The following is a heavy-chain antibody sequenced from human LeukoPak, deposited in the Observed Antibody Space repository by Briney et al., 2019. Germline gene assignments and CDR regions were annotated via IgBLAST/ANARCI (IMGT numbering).Heavy chain of an antibody. CDR3: AKDITESGSYDFDY. V-gene: IGHV3-30*02. CDR2: IRKDGSNQ. Sequence: PGGSLRLSCAASGFTFDDYGMHWVRQAPGKGLEWVAFIRKDGSNQFYADSVKGRFTISRDNSKNTVYLQMNSLRPEDTALYHCAKDITESGSYDFDYWGQGILVTVSS. D-gene: IGHD1-26*01. J-gene: IGHJ4*02. CDR1: GFTFDDYG.